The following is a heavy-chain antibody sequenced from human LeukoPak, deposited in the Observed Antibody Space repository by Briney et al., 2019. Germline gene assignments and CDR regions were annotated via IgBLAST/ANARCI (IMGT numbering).Heavy chain of an antibody. CDR3: ARYCSSTSCSFFDY. V-gene: IGHV4-30-2*01. Sequence: SETLSLTCAVPGGSISSGGYSWSWIRQPPGKGLEWIGYIYHSGSTYYNPSLKSRVTISVDRSTNQFSLKLSSVTAAATAVYYCARYCSSTSCSFFDYWGQGTLVTVSS. CDR1: GGSISSGGYS. D-gene: IGHD2-2*01. CDR2: IYHSGST. J-gene: IGHJ4*02.